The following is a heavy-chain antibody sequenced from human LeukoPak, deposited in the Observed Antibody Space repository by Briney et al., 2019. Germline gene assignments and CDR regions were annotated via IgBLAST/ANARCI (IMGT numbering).Heavy chain of an antibody. D-gene: IGHD1-26*01. CDR3: ARVGWELLAYSNWFDP. Sequence: SETLSLTCTVSGGSISSGDYYWSWIRQPPGKGLEWIGYIYYSGSTYYNPSLKSRVTISVDTSKNQFSLKLSSVTAADTAVYYCARVGWELLAYSNWFDPWGQGTLVTVSS. J-gene: IGHJ5*02. V-gene: IGHV4-30-4*01. CDR2: IYYSGST. CDR1: GGSISSGDYY.